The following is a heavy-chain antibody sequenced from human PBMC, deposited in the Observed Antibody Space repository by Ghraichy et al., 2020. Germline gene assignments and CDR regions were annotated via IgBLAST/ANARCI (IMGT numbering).Heavy chain of an antibody. Sequence: SETLSLTCAISGDSVSSNSAAWNWIRQSPSRGLEWLGRTYYRSKWYNDYAVSVKSRITINPDTSKNQFSLQLNSVTPEDTAVYYCARDSSSWGNYYYYYDMDVWGQGTTVTVSS. CDR1: GDSVSSNSAA. V-gene: IGHV6-1*01. J-gene: IGHJ6*02. CDR2: TYYRSKWYN. CDR3: ARDSSSWGNYYYYYDMDV. D-gene: IGHD6-13*01.